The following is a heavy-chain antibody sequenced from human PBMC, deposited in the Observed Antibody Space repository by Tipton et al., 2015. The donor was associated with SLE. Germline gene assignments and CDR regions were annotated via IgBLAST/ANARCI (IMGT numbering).Heavy chain of an antibody. CDR3: ARFPTYHFDL. J-gene: IGHJ4*02. D-gene: IGHD2-2*01. CDR1: GGSISSGAYL. Sequence: TLSLTCIVSGGSISSGAYLWSWIRQHPGKGLEWIGYIYYSGRTYYNPSLKSRLSISVDTSKNQFSLNLSSVTAADTAVYYCARFPTYHFDLWGQGTLVTVSS. CDR2: IYYSGRT. V-gene: IGHV4-31*03.